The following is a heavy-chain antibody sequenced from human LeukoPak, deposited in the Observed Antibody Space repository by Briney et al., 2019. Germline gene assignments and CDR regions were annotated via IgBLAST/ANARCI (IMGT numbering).Heavy chain of an antibody. J-gene: IGHJ4*02. V-gene: IGHV3-30*02. CDR3: AKDGGSGTANIDY. D-gene: IGHD5-18*01. CDR1: GFTFSSYG. CDR2: IRYDGSNK. Sequence: GGSLRLSCAASGFTFSSYGMHWVRQAPGKGLEWVAFIRYDGSNKYYADSVKGRFTISRDNSKNTLYLQMNSLRAEDTAVYYCAKDGGSGTANIDYWGQGTLVTVSP.